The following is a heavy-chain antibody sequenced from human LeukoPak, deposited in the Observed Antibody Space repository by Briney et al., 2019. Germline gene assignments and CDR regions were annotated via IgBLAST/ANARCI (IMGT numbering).Heavy chain of an antibody. Sequence: TSETLSLTCAVSGGSMSSYYWSWIRQPPGKGLEWIGYIYYSGSTTYNPSLKSRVIISVDTSKNQFSLKLSSVTAADTAVYFCAKLSYGDGQVWGQGTLVTVSS. D-gene: IGHD4-17*01. CDR2: IYYSGST. CDR1: GGSMSSYY. CDR3: AKLSYGDGQV. V-gene: IGHV4-59*01. J-gene: IGHJ4*02.